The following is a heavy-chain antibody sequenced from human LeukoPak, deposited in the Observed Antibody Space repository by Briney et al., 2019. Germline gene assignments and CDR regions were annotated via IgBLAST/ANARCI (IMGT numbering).Heavy chain of an antibody. CDR2: ISGSGSST. CDR3: AKPRENSSGVGRYFDY. V-gene: IGHV3-23*01. D-gene: IGHD6-19*01. J-gene: IGHJ4*02. CDR1: GFTFSGYA. Sequence: GGSLRLSCAASGFTFSGYAMSWVRQAPGKGLEWVSAISGSGSSTYYADSVKGRFTISRDNSKNTLYLQMNSLRAEDTAVYYCAKPRENSSGVGRYFDYWGQGTLVTASS.